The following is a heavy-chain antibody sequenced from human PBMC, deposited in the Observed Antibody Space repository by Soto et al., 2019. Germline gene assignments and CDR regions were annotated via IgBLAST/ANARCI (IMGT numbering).Heavy chain of an antibody. V-gene: IGHV3-48*02. Sequence: GESLKISCAASGFTFSSYSMNWVRQAPGKGLEWVSYISSSSSTIYYADSVKGRFTISRDNAKNSLYLQMNSLRDEDTAVYYCARGDTATFDYWGQGTLVTVSS. J-gene: IGHJ4*02. D-gene: IGHD5-18*01. CDR3: ARGDTATFDY. CDR2: ISSSSSTI. CDR1: GFTFSSYS.